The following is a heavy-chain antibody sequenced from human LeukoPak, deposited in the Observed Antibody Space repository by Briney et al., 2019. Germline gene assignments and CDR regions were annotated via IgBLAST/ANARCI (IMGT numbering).Heavy chain of an antibody. CDR1: GFTFDDYA. CDR3: TRPSYDSSVSGVVY. D-gene: IGHD3-22*01. J-gene: IGHJ4*02. V-gene: IGHV3-73*01. Sequence: GGSLRLSCAASGFTFDDYAMHWVRQASGKGLEWVGRIRSKANSYATTDVASVRGRFSISGDDSKNTAYLQMNSLKTEDTAVYYCTRPSYDSSVSGVVYWGQGTLVTVSS. CDR2: IRSKANSYAT.